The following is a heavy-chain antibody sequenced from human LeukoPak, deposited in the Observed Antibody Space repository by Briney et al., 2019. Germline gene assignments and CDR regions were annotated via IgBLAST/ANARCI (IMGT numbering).Heavy chain of an antibody. CDR1: GYSFSTYG. V-gene: IGHV1-18*04. J-gene: IGHJ4*02. Sequence: ASVKVSCKASGYSFSTYGINWVRQAPGQGLEWMGWISPSNGNTDYAQRLQDRVTMTTDTSTTTAYMELRTLTSDDTAFYFCARSAYTDPYFDFWGQGTLVTVSS. D-gene: IGHD4-11*01. CDR2: ISPSNGNT. CDR3: ARSAYTDPYFDF.